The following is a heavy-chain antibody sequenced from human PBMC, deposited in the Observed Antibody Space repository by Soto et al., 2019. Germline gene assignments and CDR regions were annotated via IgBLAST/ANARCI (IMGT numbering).Heavy chain of an antibody. V-gene: IGHV3-30*18. Sequence: PGGSLRLSCAASGFTFSSYGMHWVRQAPGKGLEWVAVISYDGSNKYYADSVKGRFTISRDNSKNTLYLQMNSLRAEDTAVYYCAKGPQYYYDSSGYYYLNYWGQGTLVTVSS. J-gene: IGHJ4*02. CDR3: AKGPQYYYDSSGYYYLNY. CDR1: GFTFSSYG. CDR2: ISYDGSNK. D-gene: IGHD3-22*01.